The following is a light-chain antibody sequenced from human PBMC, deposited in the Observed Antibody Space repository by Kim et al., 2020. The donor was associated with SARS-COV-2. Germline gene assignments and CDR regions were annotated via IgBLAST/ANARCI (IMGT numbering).Light chain of an antibody. CDR2: DAS. V-gene: IGKV3-11*01. J-gene: IGKJ2*02. CDR1: QSVSSY. Sequence: EIVLTQSPATLSLSPGERATLSCRASQSVSSYLAWYQQKPGQAPRLLIYDASNRATDIPARFSGSGSGTDFTLTISSLETEDFAVYYCQKRSNRVCTFGHGTKREI. CDR3: QKRSNRVCT.